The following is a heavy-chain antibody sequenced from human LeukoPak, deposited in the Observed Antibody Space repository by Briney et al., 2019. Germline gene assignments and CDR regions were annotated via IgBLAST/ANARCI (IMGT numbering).Heavy chain of an antibody. CDR2: ISGRGGST. CDR1: GLTFSSYA. Sequence: PGGSLRLSCAASGLTFSSYAMSWVRQTPGKGLGWVSGISGRGGSTYYADSVKGRVTTSTDNSKTTLYLQMNSLRAEDTAVYYCAKAAEDSARSTMVRGLRIETAGLYYMDAWGEGATVTASS. V-gene: IGHV3-23*01. J-gene: IGHJ6*03. CDR3: AKAAEDSARSTMVRGLRIETAGLYYMDA. D-gene: IGHD3-10*01.